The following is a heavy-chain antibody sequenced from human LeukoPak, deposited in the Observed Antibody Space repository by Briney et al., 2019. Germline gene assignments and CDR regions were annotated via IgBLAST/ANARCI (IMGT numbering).Heavy chain of an antibody. Sequence: SETLSLTCTISGGSMRNYYWSWIRQPPGKGLEWIGYLYYSGSTEYSPSLKNRVTISVDTSNSQFSLKLSSVTAADTAVYYCARVRGYKIKGSWFDPWGQGTLVTVSS. J-gene: IGHJ5*02. CDR3: ARVRGYKIKGSWFDP. D-gene: IGHD5-24*01. CDR2: LYYSGST. CDR1: GGSMRNYY. V-gene: IGHV4-59*01.